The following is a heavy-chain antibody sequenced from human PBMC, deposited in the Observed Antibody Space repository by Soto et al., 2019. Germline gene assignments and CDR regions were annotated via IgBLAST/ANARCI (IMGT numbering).Heavy chain of an antibody. CDR2: IYYSGST. Sequence: SETLSLTCTVSGGSISSGGYYWSWIRQHPGKGLEWIGYIYYSGSTYYNPSLKSRVTISVDTSKNQFSLKLSSVTAADTAVYYFARDAWAWDCSGGSCYNYFDYWGQGTLVTVSS. V-gene: IGHV4-31*03. CDR3: ARDAWAWDCSGGSCYNYFDY. D-gene: IGHD2-15*01. J-gene: IGHJ4*02. CDR1: GGSISSGGYY.